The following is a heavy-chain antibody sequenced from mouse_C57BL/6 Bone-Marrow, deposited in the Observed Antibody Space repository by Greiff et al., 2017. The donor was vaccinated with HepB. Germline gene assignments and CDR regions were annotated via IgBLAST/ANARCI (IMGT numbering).Heavy chain of an antibody. CDR2: IYPGSGST. D-gene: IGHD2-1*01. CDR1: GYTFTSYW. CDR3: ARDGKGNWLFAY. J-gene: IGHJ3*01. Sequence: QVQLQQSGAELVKPGASVKMSCKASGYTFTSYWITWVQQRPGQGLEWIGDIYPGSGSTNYNEKFKSKATLTVDTSSSTAYMHLSSLTSKDSAVYYCARDGKGNWLFAYWGQGTLVTVSA. V-gene: IGHV1-55*01.